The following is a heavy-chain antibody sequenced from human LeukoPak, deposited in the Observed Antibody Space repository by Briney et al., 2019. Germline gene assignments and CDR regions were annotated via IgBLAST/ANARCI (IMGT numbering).Heavy chain of an antibody. V-gene: IGHV3-53*01. CDR3: ARVVRFLEWLPRFGSYFDY. J-gene: IGHJ4*02. CDR2: IYSGSSA. CDR1: GFTVIDSY. Sequence: PGGSLRLSSAASGFTVIDSYMTWVRQAPGKGLEWLSVIYSGSSAYYADSVKGRFTISRDNSKNTLYLQMNSLGAEDTGVYYCARVVRFLEWLPRFGSYFDYWGQGTLVTVSS. D-gene: IGHD3-3*01.